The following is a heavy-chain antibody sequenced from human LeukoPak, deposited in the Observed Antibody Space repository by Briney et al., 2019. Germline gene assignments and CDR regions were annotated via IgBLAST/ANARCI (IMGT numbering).Heavy chain of an antibody. J-gene: IGHJ4*02. CDR1: GGSISSSSYY. CDR3: ARMVGDGGWFDY. Sequence: SETLSLTCTVSGGSISSSSYYWGWIRQPPGKGLEWIGSIYYSGSTYYNPSLKSRVTISVDTSKNQFSLKLSSVTAADTAVYYCARMVGDGGWFDYWGQGTLVTVSS. V-gene: IGHV4-39*01. CDR2: IYYSGST. D-gene: IGHD3-10*02.